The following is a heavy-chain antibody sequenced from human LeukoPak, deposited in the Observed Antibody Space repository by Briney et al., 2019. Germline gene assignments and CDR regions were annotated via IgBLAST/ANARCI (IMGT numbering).Heavy chain of an antibody. V-gene: IGHV3-23*01. CDR2: ISGSGGST. CDR3: AKDPRSTGYSSS. D-gene: IGHD6-13*01. Sequence: GGSLRLSCAASGFTFSSYAMSWVRQAPGKGLEWVSAISGSGGSTYYADSVKGRFTISRDNSKNTLYLQMNSLRAGDTAVYYCAKDPRSTGYSSSWGQGTLVTVSS. J-gene: IGHJ4*02. CDR1: GFTFSSYA.